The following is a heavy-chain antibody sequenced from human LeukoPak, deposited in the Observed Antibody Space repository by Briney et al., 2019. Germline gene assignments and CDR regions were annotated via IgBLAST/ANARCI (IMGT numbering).Heavy chain of an antibody. V-gene: IGHV4-61*05. J-gene: IGHJ4*02. Sequence: PSETLSLTCTVSGGSISSSTYYWGWIRQPPGKGLEWIGYIYYSGSTNYNPSLKSRVTISVDTSKNQFSLKLSSVTAADTAVYYCARQVSLSESTFDYWGQGTLVTVSS. CDR1: GGSISSSTYY. CDR3: ARQVSLSESTFDY. D-gene: IGHD5/OR15-5a*01. CDR2: IYYSGST.